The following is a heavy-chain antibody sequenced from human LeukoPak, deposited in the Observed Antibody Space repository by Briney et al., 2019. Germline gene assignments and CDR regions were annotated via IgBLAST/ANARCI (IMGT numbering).Heavy chain of an antibody. CDR2: ISGSGGST. Sequence: GGSLRLSCAASGFTFSSYAMSWVRQAPGKGPEWVSAISGSGGSTYYVDSVKGRFTISRDNSKNTLYLQMNSLRAEDTAVYYCAKYYYGSGSYYRGAFDIWGQGTMVTVSS. D-gene: IGHD3-10*01. J-gene: IGHJ3*02. V-gene: IGHV3-23*01. CDR1: GFTFSSYA. CDR3: AKYYYGSGSYYRGAFDI.